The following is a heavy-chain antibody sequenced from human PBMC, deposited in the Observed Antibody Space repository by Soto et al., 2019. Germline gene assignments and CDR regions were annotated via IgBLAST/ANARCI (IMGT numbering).Heavy chain of an antibody. V-gene: IGHV1-3*01. J-gene: IGHJ3*01. Sequence: VQLVQSGPEVKKPGASVKVSCKASGYTFIDYAMHWVRQAPGQRLEWMGWVNAGNGDTKYSQKFQGGVTITRDTSASTAYMELTSLRSDDTAVYYCVGSAGGSPPWFDVWGQGTSVNVSS. CDR2: VNAGNGDT. D-gene: IGHD3-16*01. CDR1: GYTFIDYA. CDR3: VGSAGGSPPWFDV.